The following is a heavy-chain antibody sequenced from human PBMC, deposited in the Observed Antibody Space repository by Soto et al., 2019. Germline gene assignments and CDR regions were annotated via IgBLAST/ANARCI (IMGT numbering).Heavy chain of an antibody. Sequence: ASVKVSCKPSGYIFIGYYIHWVRQAPGQGLEWMGWINPDSGGTKYDHKFQGRVTMTRDTSLSTAYMELSSLSPDDTAVYYCARKVATFDFDLWGQGTLVTVSS. CDR3: ARKVATFDFDL. CDR1: GYIFIGYY. CDR2: INPDSGGT. J-gene: IGHJ4*02. D-gene: IGHD5-12*01. V-gene: IGHV1-2*02.